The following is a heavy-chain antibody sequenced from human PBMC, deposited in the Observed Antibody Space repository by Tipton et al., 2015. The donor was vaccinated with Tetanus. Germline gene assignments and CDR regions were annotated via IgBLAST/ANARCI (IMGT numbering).Heavy chain of an antibody. CDR2: IGDPRTVI. CDR3: ARDGHTYAMGL. CDR1: GFPFHSYH. Sequence: GSLRLSCATSGFPFHSYHMAWVRQAPGKGLEWISYIGDPRTVIQYADSVKGRFTVSRDNAENSLHLQMNSLRAEDTAKYYCARDGHTYAMGLWGQGTTVTVSS. J-gene: IGHJ6*02. V-gene: IGHV3-48*01.